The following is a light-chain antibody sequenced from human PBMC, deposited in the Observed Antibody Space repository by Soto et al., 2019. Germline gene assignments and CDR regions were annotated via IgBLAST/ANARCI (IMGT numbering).Light chain of an antibody. Sequence: QSALTQPASVSGSPGQSITISCTGTSSDVGSYNLASWYQQHPGKAPKLMIYEGNKRPSGVSNRFSGSKSGNTASLTISGLQAEDEADYYCCSYAGSSILVFGGGTKVTVL. V-gene: IGLV2-23*01. CDR3: CSYAGSSILV. CDR2: EGN. J-gene: IGLJ2*01. CDR1: SSDVGSYNL.